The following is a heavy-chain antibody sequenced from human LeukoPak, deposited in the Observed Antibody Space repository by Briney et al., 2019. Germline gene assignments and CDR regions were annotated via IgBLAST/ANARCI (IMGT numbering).Heavy chain of an antibody. CDR3: ARVYYSNSYDYWYFDL. Sequence: SETLSLTCTVSGGSIRSYYWSWIRQPPGKGLEWIAYIYYSGSTNYNPSLKSRVTISVDTSKKQFSLKLSSVTAADTAVHYCARVYYSNSYDYWYFDLWGRGTLVTVSS. CDR1: GGSIRSYY. CDR2: IYYSGST. V-gene: IGHV4-59*01. D-gene: IGHD6-13*01. J-gene: IGHJ2*01.